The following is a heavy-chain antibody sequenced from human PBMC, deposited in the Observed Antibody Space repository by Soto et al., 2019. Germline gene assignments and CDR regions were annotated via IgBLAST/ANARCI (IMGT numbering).Heavy chain of an antibody. J-gene: IGHJ4*02. Sequence: GGSLRLSCAASGFTFSSYGMHWVRQAPGKGLEWVAVIWYDGSNKYYADSVKGRFTIPRDNSKNTLYLQMNSLRAEDTVVYYCARDARGDTAMARYFDYWGQGTLVTVSS. CDR1: GFTFSSYG. CDR2: IWYDGSNK. D-gene: IGHD5-18*01. CDR3: ARDARGDTAMARYFDY. V-gene: IGHV3-33*01.